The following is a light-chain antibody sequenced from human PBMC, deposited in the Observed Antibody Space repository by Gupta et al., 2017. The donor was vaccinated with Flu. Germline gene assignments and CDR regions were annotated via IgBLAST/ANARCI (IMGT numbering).Light chain of an antibody. J-gene: IGKJ4*01. CDR1: QSVVFSSNNENY. Sequence: DIVMTQSPDSLAVSLGERATNNCKSSQSVVFSSNNENYLDWYQQKPGQPPKLLIYWASTRESGVPDRFSGSGSGTDFTLTIISLQAEDVAVYYCQQYYSTPLTFGGGTKVEIK. CDR2: WAS. V-gene: IGKV4-1*01. CDR3: QQYYSTPLT.